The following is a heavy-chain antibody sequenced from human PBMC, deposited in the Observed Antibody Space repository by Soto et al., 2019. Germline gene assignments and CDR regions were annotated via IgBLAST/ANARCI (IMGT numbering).Heavy chain of an antibody. CDR2: ISAYNGNT. J-gene: IGHJ6*02. Sequence: QVQLVQSGAEVKKPGASVTVSCKASGYTFTSYGISWVRQAPGQGLEWMGWISAYNGNTNYAQKLQGRVTMTTDTPTSTASMELRSLRSDATAVYYCARDGGASGMDVWGQGTTVTVAS. V-gene: IGHV1-18*01. CDR1: GYTFTSYG. CDR3: ARDGGASGMDV.